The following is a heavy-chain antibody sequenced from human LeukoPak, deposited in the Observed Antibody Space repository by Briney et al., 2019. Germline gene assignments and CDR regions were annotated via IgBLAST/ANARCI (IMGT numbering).Heavy chain of an antibody. CDR3: ARDFTMVRGVMVWFDP. J-gene: IGHJ5*02. V-gene: IGHV1-3*01. Sequence: ASVKVSCKASGYTFTSYAMHWVRQAPGQRLEWMGWINAGNGNTKYSQKFQGRVTITRGTSASTAYMELSSLRSEDTAVYYCARDFTMVRGVMVWFDPWGQGTLVTVSS. CDR2: INAGNGNT. CDR1: GYTFTSYA. D-gene: IGHD3-10*01.